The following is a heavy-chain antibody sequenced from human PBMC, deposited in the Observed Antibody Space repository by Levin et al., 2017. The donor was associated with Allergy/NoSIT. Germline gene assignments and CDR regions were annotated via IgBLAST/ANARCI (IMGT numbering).Heavy chain of an antibody. V-gene: IGHV3-33*01. CDR2: IWYDGSNK. D-gene: IGHD3-16*01. Sequence: GESLKISCAASGFTFSSYGMHWVRQAPGKGLEWVAVIWYDGSNKYYADSVKGRFTISRDNSKNTLYLQMNSLRAEDTAVYYCAREALGAFDIWGQGTMVTVSS. CDR3: AREALGAFDI. CDR1: GFTFSSYG. J-gene: IGHJ3*02.